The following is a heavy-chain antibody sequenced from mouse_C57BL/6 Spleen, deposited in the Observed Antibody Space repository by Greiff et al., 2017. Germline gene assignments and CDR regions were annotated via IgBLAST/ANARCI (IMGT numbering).Heavy chain of an antibody. J-gene: IGHJ2*01. CDR2: INLGSGGT. D-gene: IGHD1-1*01. V-gene: IGHV1-54*01. CDR3: ARSPLTVVAFDN. Sequence: VQVVESGAELVRPGTSVKVSCKASGYAFTNYLIEWVKQRPGQGLEWIGVINLGSGGTNYNEKFKGKATLTADKSSSTAYMQLRSLPSEDSAVYCCARSPLTVVAFDNWGQGTTLTVSS. CDR1: GYAFTNYL.